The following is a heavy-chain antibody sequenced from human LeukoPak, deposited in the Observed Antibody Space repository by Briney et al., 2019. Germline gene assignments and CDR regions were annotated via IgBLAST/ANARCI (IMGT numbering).Heavy chain of an antibody. Sequence: ASVKVSCKASGYTFTSYGISWVRQAPGQGLEWMGWISAYNGNTNYAQKLQGRVTMTTDTSTSTAYMELRSLRSDDTAVYYCARGFYIPGYDSSGYYSEYFQHWGQGTLVTVSS. CDR1: GYTFTSYG. J-gene: IGHJ1*01. V-gene: IGHV1-18*01. D-gene: IGHD3-22*01. CDR3: ARGFYIPGYDSSGYYSEYFQH. CDR2: ISAYNGNT.